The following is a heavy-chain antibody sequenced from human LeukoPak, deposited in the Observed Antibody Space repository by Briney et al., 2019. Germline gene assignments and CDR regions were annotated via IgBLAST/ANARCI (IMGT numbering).Heavy chain of an antibody. CDR2: IRYDGSNK. Sequence: GGSLRLSCAASGFTFSSYGMHWVRQAPGKGLEWVAFIRYDGSNKYYADSVKGRFTISRDNSKNTLYLQMNSLKTEDTAVYYCTTAANGALDYWGQGTLVTVSS. J-gene: IGHJ4*02. CDR3: TTAANGALDY. D-gene: IGHD1-1*01. V-gene: IGHV3-30*02. CDR1: GFTFSSYG.